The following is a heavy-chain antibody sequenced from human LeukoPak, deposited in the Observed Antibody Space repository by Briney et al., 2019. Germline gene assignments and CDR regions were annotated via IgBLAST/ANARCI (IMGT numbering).Heavy chain of an antibody. CDR1: GFTFSSYS. CDR2: ISSSSSYI. J-gene: IGHJ3*02. V-gene: IGHV3-21*01. Sequence: GGSLRLSCAASGFTFSSYSMNWVRQAPGKGLEWVSSISSSSSYIYYADSVKGRFTISRDNAKNSLYLQMNSLRAEDTAVYYYARDNDYGGNSGAFDIWGQGTMVTVSS. CDR3: ARDNDYGGNSGAFDI. D-gene: IGHD4-23*01.